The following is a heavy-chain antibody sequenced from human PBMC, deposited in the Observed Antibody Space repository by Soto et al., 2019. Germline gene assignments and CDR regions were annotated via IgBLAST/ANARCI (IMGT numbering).Heavy chain of an antibody. CDR3: TRDGRYSGYPPPAF. CDR2: IRNKAYGGTT. Sequence: EVQLLESGGGLVQPGGSLRLSCAASGFTFSSYAMSWVRQAPGKGLEWLGFIRNKAYGGTTEYAASVKGRFRISRDDSKSIAYLQMNSLKTDDTAVYYCTRDGRYSGYPPPAFWGQGTLVIVSS. J-gene: IGHJ4*02. D-gene: IGHD5-12*01. CDR1: GFTFSSYA. V-gene: IGHV3-49*04.